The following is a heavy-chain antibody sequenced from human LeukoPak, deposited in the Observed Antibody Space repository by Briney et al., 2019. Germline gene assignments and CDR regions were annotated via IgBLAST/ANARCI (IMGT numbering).Heavy chain of an antibody. Sequence: GASVKVSCKASGYTFTGYYMHWVRQAPGQGLEWMGWINPNSGGTNYAQKFQGRVTMTRDTSISTAYMELSRLRSDDTAVYYCARPRGYCSSTSCYAALLYYYYYGMDVWGQGTTVTVSS. CDR3: ARPRGYCSSTSCYAALLYYYYYGMDV. J-gene: IGHJ6*02. CDR2: INPNSGGT. D-gene: IGHD2-2*01. V-gene: IGHV1-2*02. CDR1: GYTFTGYY.